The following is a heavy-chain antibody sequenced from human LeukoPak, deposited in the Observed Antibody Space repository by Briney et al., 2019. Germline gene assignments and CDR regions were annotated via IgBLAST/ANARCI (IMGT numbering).Heavy chain of an antibody. Sequence: GASVKVSCKVSGYTLTELSMHWVRQAPGKGLEWMGGFDPEDGETIYAQKFQGRVTMTEDTSTDTAYMELSSLRSEDTAVYYCATGSGYCSGGSCYNWFDPWGQGTLVTVSS. CDR2: FDPEDGET. CDR3: ATGSGYCSGGSCYNWFDP. V-gene: IGHV1-24*01. D-gene: IGHD2-15*01. J-gene: IGHJ5*02. CDR1: GYTLTELS.